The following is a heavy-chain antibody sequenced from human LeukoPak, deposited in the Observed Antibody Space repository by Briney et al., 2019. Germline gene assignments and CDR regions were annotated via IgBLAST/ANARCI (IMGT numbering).Heavy chain of an antibody. CDR3: GGADMSALDY. CDR1: SDSISSSNDY. V-gene: IGHV4-39*01. Sequence: SDTLSLTCTVWSDSISSSNDYWRWIRQPPGKGLEWVGSIYHSGSTYYYPSFMSRVIISVGAYTNQSSLRLSSGPAAETAVYYCGGADMSALDYWGQGTLVAVSS. CDR2: IYHSGST. J-gene: IGHJ4*02. D-gene: IGHD3-9*01.